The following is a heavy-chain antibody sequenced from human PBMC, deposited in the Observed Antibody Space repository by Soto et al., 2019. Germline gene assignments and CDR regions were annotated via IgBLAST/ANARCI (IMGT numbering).Heavy chain of an antibody. J-gene: IGHJ4*02. Sequence: ASVKVSCKASGFTFTTYAKHWVRQAPGQRLEWMGWINTGNGNTKYSQNFQGRVTITRDTSATTAYMELSSLRSEDTAVYYCARDRGYFDYWGQGTLVTVSS. V-gene: IGHV1-3*04. CDR1: GFTFTTYA. D-gene: IGHD3-10*01. CDR3: ARDRGYFDY. CDR2: INTGNGNT.